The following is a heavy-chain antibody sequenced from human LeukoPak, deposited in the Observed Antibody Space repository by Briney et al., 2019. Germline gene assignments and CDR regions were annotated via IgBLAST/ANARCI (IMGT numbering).Heavy chain of an antibody. V-gene: IGHV3-7*01. CDR2: IKQDGSEK. J-gene: IGHJ4*02. CDR1: GFTFSSYW. D-gene: IGHD3-10*01. CDR3: ARDQDWRFGEFFFDY. Sequence: PGGSLRLSCAASGFTFSSYWMSWVRQAPGKGLEWVANIKQDGSEKYYVDSVKGRFTISRDNAKNSLYLQMNSLRAEDTAVYYCARDQDWRFGEFFFDYWGQGTLVTVSS.